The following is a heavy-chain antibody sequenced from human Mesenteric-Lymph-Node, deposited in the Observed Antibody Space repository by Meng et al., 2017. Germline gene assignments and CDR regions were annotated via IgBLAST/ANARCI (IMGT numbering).Heavy chain of an antibody. V-gene: IGHV4-4*02. CDR2: IYHSGST. Sequence: QGQRQQPGPGLLHPSGHRSLPCAVSGRSSSSSNWWSWVRQPPGKGLEWIGEIYHSGSTNYNPSLKSRVTISVDKSKNQFSLKLSSVTAADTAVYYCARDLREGYIPRVYYFDYWGQGTLVTVSS. J-gene: IGHJ4*02. CDR1: GRSSSSSNW. D-gene: IGHD5-12*01. CDR3: ARDLREGYIPRVYYFDY.